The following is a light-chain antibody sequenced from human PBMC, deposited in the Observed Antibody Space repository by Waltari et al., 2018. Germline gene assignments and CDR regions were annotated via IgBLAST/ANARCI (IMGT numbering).Light chain of an antibody. V-gene: IGKV1D-12*01. CDR2: GAS. CDR1: QGISTW. J-gene: IGKJ3*01. Sequence: DIQMTQSPSSVSASVGDSVTITCRASQGISTWLAWYQQKPGKAPKLLIYGASNLQRGVPSRFSGSGSGTDFSLTISSLQPEDFAAYYCQQANSFPFTFGPGTKVDIK. CDR3: QQANSFPFT.